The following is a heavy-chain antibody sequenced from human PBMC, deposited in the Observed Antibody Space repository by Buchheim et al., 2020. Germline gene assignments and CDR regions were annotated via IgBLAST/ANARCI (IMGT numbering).Heavy chain of an antibody. D-gene: IGHD3-10*01. J-gene: IGHJ6*03. CDR2: ISGGGATH. V-gene: IGHV3-23*01. Sequence: EVQLLESGGGLVQPGGSLRLSCAASGFSFGDYAMTWVRHAPGKGLEWVSGISGGGATHYYTDSVQGRFTISRDNSENTMHLQLNSLRGEDTAVYYCAKVESSYTWFVSDYYYYMDVWGKGT. CDR3: AKVESSYTWFVSDYYYYMDV. CDR1: GFSFGDYA.